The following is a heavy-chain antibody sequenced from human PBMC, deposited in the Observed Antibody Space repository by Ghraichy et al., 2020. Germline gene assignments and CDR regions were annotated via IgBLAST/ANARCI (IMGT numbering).Heavy chain of an antibody. D-gene: IGHD2-8*02. J-gene: IGHJ4*02. CDR2: ISVDTGNT. V-gene: IGHV1-18*04. CDR1: GYAFTSYG. Sequence: ASVKVSCKASGYAFTSYGISWVRQAPGQGLEWMGWISVDTGNTNYAQKLQGRATMTTDTSTSTAYMELRSLRSDDTAVYYCVRSEGRSGPFDYWGQGAWVTV. CDR3: VRSEGRSGPFDY.